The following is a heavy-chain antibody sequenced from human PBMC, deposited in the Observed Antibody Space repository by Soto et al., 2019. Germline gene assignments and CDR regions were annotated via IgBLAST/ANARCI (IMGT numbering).Heavy chain of an antibody. CDR2: INHSGST. J-gene: IGHJ6*03. Sequence: SETLSLTCAVYGGSFSGYYWSWIRQPPGKGLEWIGEINHSGSTNYNPSLKSRVTISVDTSKNQFSLKLSSVTAADTAVYYCARGRNIVVVPAKKYYYMDVWGKGTTVTVSS. CDR3: ARGRNIVVVPAKKYYYMDV. V-gene: IGHV4-34*01. D-gene: IGHD2-2*01. CDR1: GGSFSGYY.